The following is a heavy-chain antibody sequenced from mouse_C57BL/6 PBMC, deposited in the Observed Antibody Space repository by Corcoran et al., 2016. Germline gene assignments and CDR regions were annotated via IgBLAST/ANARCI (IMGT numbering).Heavy chain of an antibody. D-gene: IGHD1-1*01. CDR2: IDPEDCDT. V-gene: IGHV14-1*01. Sequence: EVQLQQSGAELVRPGASVKLSCTASGFNIKDYYMHWVKQRPEQGLEWIGRIDPEDCDTEYAPKFQGKATMTADTSSNTAYLQPSSLTSEDTAVYYCTTEYYGSSVFAYWGQGTLVTVAA. CDR1: GFNIKDYY. J-gene: IGHJ3*01. CDR3: TTEYYGSSVFAY.